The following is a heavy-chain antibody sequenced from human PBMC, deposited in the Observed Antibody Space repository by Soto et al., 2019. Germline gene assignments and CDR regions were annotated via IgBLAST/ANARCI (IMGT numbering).Heavy chain of an antibody. V-gene: IGHV1-46*01. J-gene: IGHJ3*02. CDR2: FNHSGGGT. Sequence: VKVTCKASRDRKTSDYRHWSQHDTGQVLGWMGTFNHSGGGTFYAQKFQGRVTMTGDTSTSTVYMELSSLRSEDTAVYYCARGEKIAVAGKLSVFDIWGQGTMVTVSS. D-gene: IGHD6-19*01. CDR1: RDRKTSDY. CDR3: ARGEKIAVAGKLSVFDI.